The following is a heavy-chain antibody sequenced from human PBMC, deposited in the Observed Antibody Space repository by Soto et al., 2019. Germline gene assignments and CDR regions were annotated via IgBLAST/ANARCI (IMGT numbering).Heavy chain of an antibody. V-gene: IGHV3-66*01. J-gene: IGHJ6*02. CDR1: ALTASKNY. D-gene: IGHD3-10*01. CDR2: IYSGGTT. CDR3: ARGGSGSDWDYYGMDV. Sequence: EVQLVESGGGSVQPGGSLRLSCAGSALTASKNYMSWVRQPSGKGLEWVSVIYSGGTTYYADSVKDRFSISRDNSKSTLYLQMDNLRAGDTAVYYCARGGSGSDWDYYGMDVWGQGTTVTVSS.